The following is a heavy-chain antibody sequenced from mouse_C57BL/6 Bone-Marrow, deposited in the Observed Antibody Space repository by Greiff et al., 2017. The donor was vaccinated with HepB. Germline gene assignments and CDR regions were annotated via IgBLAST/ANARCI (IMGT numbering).Heavy chain of an antibody. CDR2: IYPRSGNT. CDR3: ARPLRYYGSGDY. V-gene: IGHV1-81*01. J-gene: IGHJ2*01. Sequence: VQRVESGAELARPGASVKLSCKASGYTFTSYGISWVKQRTGQGLEWIGEIYPRSGNTYYNEKFKGKATLTADKSSSTAYMELRSLTSEDSAVYFCARPLRYYGSGDYWGQGTTLTVSS. CDR1: GYTFTSYG. D-gene: IGHD1-1*01.